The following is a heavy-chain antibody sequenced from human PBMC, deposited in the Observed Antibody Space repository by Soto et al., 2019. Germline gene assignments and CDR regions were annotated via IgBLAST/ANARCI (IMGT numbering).Heavy chain of an antibody. D-gene: IGHD1-26*01. CDR2: IYYSGST. J-gene: IGHJ5*02. Sequence: SETLSLTCTVSGGSISSNSYYWGWIRQPPGKGLEWIGSIYYSGSTYYNPSLKSRVTISVDTSKNQFSLKLSSVTAADTAVYYWATTYSGRLNCFDPWGQGTLVTVSS. V-gene: IGHV4-39*01. CDR1: GGSISSNSYY. CDR3: ATTYSGRLNCFDP.